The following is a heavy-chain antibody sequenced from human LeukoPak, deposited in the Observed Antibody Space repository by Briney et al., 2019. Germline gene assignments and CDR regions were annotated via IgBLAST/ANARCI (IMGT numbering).Heavy chain of an antibody. CDR1: GFTFTTYW. D-gene: IGHD3-3*01. CDR2: INSDGSIT. CDR3: AKDGGSDYLDY. J-gene: IGHJ4*02. V-gene: IGHV3-74*01. Sequence: GGSLRLSCAASGFTFTTYWMHWVRQAPGKGLVWVSHINSDGSITSYADSVKGRFTISRDNAKNTLYLQMNSLRAEDTAVYYCAKDGGSDYLDYWGQGTLVTVSS.